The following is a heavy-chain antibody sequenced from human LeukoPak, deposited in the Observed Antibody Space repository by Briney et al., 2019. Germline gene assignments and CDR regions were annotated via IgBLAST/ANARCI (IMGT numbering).Heavy chain of an antibody. CDR3: ARTLSYRNWFDP. Sequence: ASVKVSCKASGYTFTGYYMHWVRQAPGQGLEWMGWINPNSGGTNYAQEFQGRVTMTRDTSISTAYMELSRLRSDDTAVYYCARTLSYRNWFDPWGQGTLVTVSS. D-gene: IGHD3-16*02. V-gene: IGHV1-2*02. CDR1: GYTFTGYY. CDR2: INPNSGGT. J-gene: IGHJ5*02.